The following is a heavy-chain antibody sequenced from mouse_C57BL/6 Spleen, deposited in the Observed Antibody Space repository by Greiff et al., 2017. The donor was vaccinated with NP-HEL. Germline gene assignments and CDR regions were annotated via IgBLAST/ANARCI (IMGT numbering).Heavy chain of an antibody. CDR3: ARRTVVYFGY. J-gene: IGHJ2*01. V-gene: IGHV1-54*01. CDR2: INPGSGGT. Sequence: VQRVESGAELVRPGTSVKVSCKASGYAFTNYLIEWVKQRPGQGLEWIGVINPGSGGTNYNEKFKGKATLTADKSSSTAYMQLSSLTSEDSAVYFCARRTVVYFGYWGQGTTLTVSS. CDR1: GYAFTNYL. D-gene: IGHD1-1*01.